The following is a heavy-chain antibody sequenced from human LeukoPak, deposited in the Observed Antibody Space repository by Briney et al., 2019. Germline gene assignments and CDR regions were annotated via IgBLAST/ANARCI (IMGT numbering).Heavy chain of an antibody. Sequence: GGSLRLSCAASGFTFSSYAMSWVRQAPGKGLEWVSAISGSGGSTYYADPVKGRFTISRDNAKNRLYLQMNSLRAEDTAVYYCGKGPGTDYFDYWGQGTLVTVSS. CDR1: GFTFSSYA. D-gene: IGHD1-7*01. CDR2: ISGSGGST. V-gene: IGHV3-23*01. CDR3: GKGPGTDYFDY. J-gene: IGHJ4*02.